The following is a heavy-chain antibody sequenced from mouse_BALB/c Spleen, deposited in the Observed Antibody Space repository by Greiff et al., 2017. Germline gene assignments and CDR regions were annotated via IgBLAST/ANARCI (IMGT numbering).Heavy chain of an antibody. V-gene: IGHV1-67*01. CDR1: GYTFTDYA. Sequence: VMLVESGPELVRPGESVKISCKGSGYTFTDYAMHWVKQSHAKSLEWIGVISIYYDNTNYNQKFKGKATMTVDKSSSTAYMELARLTSEDSAIYYCARSGYDYDGAAYWGQGTLVTVSA. D-gene: IGHD2-4*01. CDR3: ARSGYDYDGAAY. J-gene: IGHJ3*01. CDR2: ISIYYDNT.